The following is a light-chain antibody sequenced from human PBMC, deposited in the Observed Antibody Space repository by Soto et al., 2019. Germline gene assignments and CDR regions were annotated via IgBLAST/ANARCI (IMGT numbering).Light chain of an antibody. J-gene: IGLJ3*02. CDR2: DSS. CDR1: ISNIGSNY. Sequence: QEASVCAAPGQNFTISCFGGISNIGSNYVSWYRQLPGTAHKNLIYDSSKRASEILDRFSGSKSGTSATLGITGVQTGDDADYYCGTWDSSLTAWVFGGG. V-gene: IGLV1-51*01. CDR3: GTWDSSLTAWV.